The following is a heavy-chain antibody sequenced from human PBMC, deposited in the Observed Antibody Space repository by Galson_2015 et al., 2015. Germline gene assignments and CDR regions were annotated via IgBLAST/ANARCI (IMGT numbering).Heavy chain of an antibody. CDR3: AKGPVGNVFHSMDV. CDR2: ISGSGTNT. Sequence: SLRLSCAASGLTSTSYAMNWVRQAPGKGLEWVSVISGSGTNTFYVDSVKGRFTTSRDDSKNTVYLQMNSLSPEDTAIYYCAKGPVGNVFHSMDVWGQGTTVTVSS. CDR1: GLTSTSYA. V-gene: IGHV3-23*01. D-gene: IGHD1-26*01. J-gene: IGHJ6*02.